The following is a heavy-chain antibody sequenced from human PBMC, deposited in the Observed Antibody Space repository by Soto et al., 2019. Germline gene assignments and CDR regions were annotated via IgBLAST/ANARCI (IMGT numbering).Heavy chain of an antibody. V-gene: IGHV3-30-3*01. CDR1: GFTFRSYA. CDR2: ISYDGANK. D-gene: IGHD3-3*01. Sequence: GGSLRLSCGASGFTFRSYAMHWVRQAPGKGLEWVALISYDGANKSYADSVRGRFTISRDNSKSTLYLQMNSLRPDDTAVFYRARDLDFWSRFSTFYYYGTDVWGQRTSVTVSS. J-gene: IGHJ6*02. CDR3: ARDLDFWSRFSTFYYYGTDV.